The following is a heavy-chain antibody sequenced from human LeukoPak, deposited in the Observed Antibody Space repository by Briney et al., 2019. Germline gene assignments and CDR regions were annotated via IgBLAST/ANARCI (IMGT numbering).Heavy chain of an antibody. Sequence: SVKVSCKPSGGTFSSYAISWVRQAPGQGLEWMGGIIPIFGTANYAQKFQGRVTITADESTSTAYMELSSLRSEDTAVYYCARDLAYCGGDCYSVAFDIWGQGTMVTVSS. CDR2: IIPIFGTA. CDR3: ARDLAYCGGDCYSVAFDI. CDR1: GGTFSSYA. J-gene: IGHJ3*02. D-gene: IGHD2-21*01. V-gene: IGHV1-69*01.